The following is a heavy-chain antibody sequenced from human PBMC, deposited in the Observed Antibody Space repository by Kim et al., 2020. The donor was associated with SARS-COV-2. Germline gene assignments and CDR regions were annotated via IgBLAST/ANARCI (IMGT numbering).Heavy chain of an antibody. CDR3: ARGPNYSPFDY. Sequence: GGSLRLSCAASGFTFSSYEMNWVRQAPGKGLEWVSYIIGSGTTIYYADSVRGRFTISRDNDKNSLYLLMNSLRAEDTVVYYCARGPNYSPFDYWGQGTLV. D-gene: IGHD4-4*01. CDR2: IIGSGTTI. CDR1: GFTFSSYE. V-gene: IGHV3-48*03. J-gene: IGHJ4*02.